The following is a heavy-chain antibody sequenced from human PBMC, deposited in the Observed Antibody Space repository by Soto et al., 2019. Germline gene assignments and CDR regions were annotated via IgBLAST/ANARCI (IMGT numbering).Heavy chain of an antibody. CDR1: GFTFSNAW. CDR3: TTPVAGTHAFDY. CDR2: IKSKTDGGTT. J-gene: IGHJ4*02. V-gene: IGHV3-15*01. Sequence: EVQLVESGGGLVKPGGSLRLSCAASGFTFSNAWMSWVRQAPGKGLEWVGCIKSKTDGGTTDYAAPVKGRFTISRDDSKNTLYLQMNSLKTEDTAVYYCTTPVAGTHAFDYWGQGTLVTVSS. D-gene: IGHD6-19*01.